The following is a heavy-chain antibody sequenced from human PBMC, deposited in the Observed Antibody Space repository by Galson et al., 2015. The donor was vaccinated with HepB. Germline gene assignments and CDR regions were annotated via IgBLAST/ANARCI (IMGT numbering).Heavy chain of an antibody. V-gene: IGHV1-18*04. CDR3: ARASDRYFYHISGQPDVDY. D-gene: IGHD3-22*01. J-gene: IGHJ4*02. CDR2: ISVYNGRT. Sequence: SVKVSCKASGYSFTNFAITWVRQAPGQGLEWMGWISVYNGRTNYAQKIQGRVTMTTNTSTNTAYMELTSLRSDDTAVYFCARASDRYFYHISGQPDVDYWGQGTLVTVSS. CDR1: GYSFTNFA.